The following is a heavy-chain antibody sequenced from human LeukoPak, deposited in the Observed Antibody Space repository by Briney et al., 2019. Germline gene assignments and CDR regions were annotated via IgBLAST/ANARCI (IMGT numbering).Heavy chain of an antibody. Sequence: SETPSLTCAVSGGSISSSNWWSWVRQPPGKGLEWIGEIYHSGSTNYNPSLKSRVTISVDKSKNQFSLKLSFVTAADTAVYYCARGYYGSGSYVGYFDYWGQGTLVTVSS. J-gene: IGHJ4*02. D-gene: IGHD3-10*01. CDR3: ARGYYGSGSYVGYFDY. CDR1: GGSISSSNW. V-gene: IGHV4-4*02. CDR2: IYHSGST.